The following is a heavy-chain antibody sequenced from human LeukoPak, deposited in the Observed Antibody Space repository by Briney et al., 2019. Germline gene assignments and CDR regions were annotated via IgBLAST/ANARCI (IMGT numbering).Heavy chain of an antibody. D-gene: IGHD1-26*01. Sequence: GGCLRPACAAHGFTFSSYDMASVRQARGKGLGWVSAIGTAGDTYYQGSVKGRFTISRENAKNALYLQMNSLRAGDTAVYYCAAGSMYFWGQGTTVTVSS. J-gene: IGHJ6*02. CDR3: AAGSMYF. CDR2: IGTAGDT. V-gene: IGHV3-13*01. CDR1: GFTFSSYD.